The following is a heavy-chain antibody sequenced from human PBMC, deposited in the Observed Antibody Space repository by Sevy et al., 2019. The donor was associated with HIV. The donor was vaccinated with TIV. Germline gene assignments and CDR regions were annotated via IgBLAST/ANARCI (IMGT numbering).Heavy chain of an antibody. CDR2: LSFGCGEI. V-gene: IGHV3-23*01. CDR1: GFTFGDYA. J-gene: IGHJ4*02. CDR3: AREGCTKPHDY. D-gene: IGHD2-8*01. Sequence: GGSLRLSCRTSGFTFGDYAMSWVRQPPGKGLEWVSTLSFGCGEINYADSVKGRFTISRDNSKSSVYLQMNNLRPEDTAVYYCAREGCTKPHDYWGQGTLVTVSS.